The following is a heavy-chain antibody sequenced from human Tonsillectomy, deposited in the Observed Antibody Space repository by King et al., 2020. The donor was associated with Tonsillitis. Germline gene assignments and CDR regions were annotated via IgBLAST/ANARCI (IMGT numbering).Heavy chain of an antibody. D-gene: IGHD1-1*01. J-gene: IGHJ4*02. CDR3: AGGGGYLIEY. CDR2: IKGDGSEK. CDR1: GFALGSHW. V-gene: IGHV3-7*03. Sequence: VQLVQSGGGLVQPGGSLRLSCAASGFALGSHWMNWVRQAPGKGLEWLAIIKGDGSEKYYVDSVKGRFTISRDNAKNSLYLQMNSLRVEDMAVYYCAGGGGYLIEYWGQGTLVTVSS.